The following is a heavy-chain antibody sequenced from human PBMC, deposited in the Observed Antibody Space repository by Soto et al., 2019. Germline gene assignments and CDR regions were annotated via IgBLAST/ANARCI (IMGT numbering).Heavy chain of an antibody. CDR2: ISAGGTT. V-gene: IGHV3-23*01. Sequence: GGSLRLSCAASGFTFSGNAMTWVRQAPGKGLDWVSGISAGGTTYYADSAEGRFTISRDNSKNTLYLQMNSLRADDTAVYYCAKDPLTRGWFDPWGQGTLVTVSS. CDR3: AKDPLTRGWFDP. J-gene: IGHJ5*02. CDR1: GFTFSGNA.